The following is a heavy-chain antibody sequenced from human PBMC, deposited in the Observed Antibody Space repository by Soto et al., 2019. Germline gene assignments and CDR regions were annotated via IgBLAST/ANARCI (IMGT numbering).Heavy chain of an antibody. CDR3: AKTTGATYILHGMDV. CDR1: GFTFSSYW. D-gene: IGHD5-12*01. CDR2: IKQDGSEK. Sequence: PGGSLRLSCAASGFTFSSYWMSWVRQAPGKGLEWVANIKQDGSEKYYVDSVKGRFTISRDNAKNSLYLQMNSLRAEDTAVYYCAKTTGATYILHGMDVWGPGTTVTVSS. J-gene: IGHJ6*01. V-gene: IGHV3-7*03.